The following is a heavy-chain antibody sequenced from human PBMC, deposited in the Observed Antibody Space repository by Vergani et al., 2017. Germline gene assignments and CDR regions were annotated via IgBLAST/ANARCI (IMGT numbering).Heavy chain of an antibody. D-gene: IGHD3-10*01. CDR1: GGSISSGSYY. V-gene: IGHV4-61*02. Sequence: QVQLQESGPGLVKPSQTLSLTCTVSGGSISSGSYYWSWIRQPAGKGLEWIGRIYTSGSTNYNPSLKSRVTISVDTSKNQFSLKLSSVTAADTAVYYCAREVGLLSMVRGALDYGGQGTLVTVSS. CDR2: IYTSGST. CDR3: AREVGLLSMVRGALDY. J-gene: IGHJ4*02.